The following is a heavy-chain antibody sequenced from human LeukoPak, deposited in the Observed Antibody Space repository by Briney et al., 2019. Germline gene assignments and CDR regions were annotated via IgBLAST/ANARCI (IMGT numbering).Heavy chain of an antibody. CDR1: GGSISSYY. V-gene: IGHV4-59*12. CDR2: IYYSGST. CDR3: AREGNTYYDYVWGSYRALDY. Sequence: SETLSLTCTVSGGSISSYYWSWIRQPPGKGLEWIGYIYYSGSTNYNPSLKSRVTISVDTSKNQFSLKLSSVTAADTAVYYCAREGNTYYDYVWGSYRALDYWGQGTLVTVSS. D-gene: IGHD3-16*02. J-gene: IGHJ4*02.